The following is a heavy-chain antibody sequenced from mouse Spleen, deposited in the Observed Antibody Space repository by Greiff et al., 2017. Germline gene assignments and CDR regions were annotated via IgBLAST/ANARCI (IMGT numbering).Heavy chain of an antibody. V-gene: IGHV5-17*02. CDR2: ISSGSSTI. CDR3: ARNIYDGYYWYFDV. J-gene: IGHJ1*01. CDR1: GFTFSSFG. Sequence: EVMLVESGGGLVQPGGSRKLSCAASGFTFSSFGMHWVRQAPEKGLEWVAYISSGSSTIYYADTVKGRFTISRDNPKNTLFLQMTSLRSEDTAMYYCARNIYDGYYWYFDVWGAGTTVTVSS. D-gene: IGHD2-3*01.